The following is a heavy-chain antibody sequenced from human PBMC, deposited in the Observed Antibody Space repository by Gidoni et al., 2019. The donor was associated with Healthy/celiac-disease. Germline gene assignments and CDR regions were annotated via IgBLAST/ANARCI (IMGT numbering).Heavy chain of an antibody. CDR3: ARDTLDYCSGGSCYGRTFDY. D-gene: IGHD2-15*01. CDR1: GFTFSSYA. Sequence: QVQLVESGGGVVQPGRSLRLSCAASGFTFSSYAMHWVRQAPGKGLEWVAVISYDGSNKYYADSVKGRFTISRDNSKNTLYLQMNSLRAEDTAVYYCARDTLDYCSGGSCYGRTFDYWGQGTLVTVSS. V-gene: IGHV3-30-3*01. J-gene: IGHJ4*02. CDR2: ISYDGSNK.